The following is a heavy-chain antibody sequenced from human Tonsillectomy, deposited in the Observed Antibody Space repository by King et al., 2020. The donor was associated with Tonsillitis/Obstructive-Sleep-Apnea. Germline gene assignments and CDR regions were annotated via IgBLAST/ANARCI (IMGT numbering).Heavy chain of an antibody. CDR2: ISSSSSYI. CDR1: GFTFSSYS. Sequence: VQLVESGGALVKPGGSLRLSCAASGFTFSSYSMNWVRQAPGKGPEWVSSISSSSSYIYYADSVKGRFTISRDNAKNSLYLQMNTLRAEDTAVYYCARDGIAVAGTAYYYYYYMDVWGKGTTVTVSS. CDR3: ARDGIAVAGTAYYYYYYMDV. D-gene: IGHD6-19*01. J-gene: IGHJ6*03. V-gene: IGHV3-21*01.